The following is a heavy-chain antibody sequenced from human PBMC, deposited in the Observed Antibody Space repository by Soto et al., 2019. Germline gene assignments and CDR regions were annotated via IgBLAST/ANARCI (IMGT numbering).Heavy chain of an antibody. CDR2: IYYSGSA. V-gene: IGHV4-31*03. CDR1: GTSISRGAYY. CDR3: ARGVLANWGPENWFDP. D-gene: IGHD7-27*01. J-gene: IGHJ5*02. Sequence: SETLSLTCSVSGTSISRGAYYWSWIRQPPGKGLEWIGNIYYSGSAYYNQSLKSRVAISVDKSQKQFSLRLSSVTAADTAVYYCARGVLANWGPENWFDPWGQGTLVTVSS.